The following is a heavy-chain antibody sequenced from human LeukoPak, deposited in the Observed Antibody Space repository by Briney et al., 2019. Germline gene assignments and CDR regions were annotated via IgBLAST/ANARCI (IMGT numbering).Heavy chain of an antibody. CDR3: ARWHYGSTSFDY. J-gene: IGHJ4*02. V-gene: IGHV4-59*02. CDR1: GGSVSSYY. D-gene: IGHD3-10*01. Sequence: SETLSLTCTVSGGSVSSYYWSWIRQPPGKGLEWIGYIHYSGSTNYNPSLKRRVTISIDTSKNQFSLKVSSVTAADTAVYYCARWHYGSTSFDYWGQGTPVTVSS. CDR2: IHYSGST.